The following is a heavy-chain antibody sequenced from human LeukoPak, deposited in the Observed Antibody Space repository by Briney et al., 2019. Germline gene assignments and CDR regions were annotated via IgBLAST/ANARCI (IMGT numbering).Heavy chain of an antibody. CDR3: ARHHSGSAYYYYAMDV. J-gene: IGHJ6*02. CDR2: IHYTGST. Sequence: SETLSLTCTVSGGSITGYYWSWIRQPPGKGLEWIGYIHYTGSTNYNPSLKSRVTISVDTSKNQFSLKVTSVTAADTAVYYCARHHSGSAYYYYAMDVWGQGTMVTVSS. CDR1: GGSITGYY. V-gene: IGHV4-59*08. D-gene: IGHD1-26*01.